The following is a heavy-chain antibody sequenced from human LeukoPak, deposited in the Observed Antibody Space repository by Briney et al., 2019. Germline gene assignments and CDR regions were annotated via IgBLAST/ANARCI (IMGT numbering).Heavy chain of an antibody. CDR1: GGSISGYY. CDR2: IYITGST. D-gene: IGHD5-18*01. Sequence: SETLSLTCTVTGGSISGYYWSWIRQPAGKGLEWIGRIYITGSTKYNPSLKSRLTMSVDTSRNQFSLRLSSAIAADTAMYYCARDSEETALAFGYWGQGILVAVS. CDR3: ARDSEETALAFGY. J-gene: IGHJ4*02. V-gene: IGHV4-4*07.